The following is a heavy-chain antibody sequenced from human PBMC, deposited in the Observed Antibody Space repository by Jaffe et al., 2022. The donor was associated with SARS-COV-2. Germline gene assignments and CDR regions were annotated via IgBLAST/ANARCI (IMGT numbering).Heavy chain of an antibody. Sequence: EVQLVESGGGLVKPGGSLRLSCAASGFTFSSYSMNWVRQAPGKGLEWVSSISSSSSYIYYADSVKGRFTISRDNAKNSLYLQMNSLRAEDTAVYYCARSGELHDAFDIWGQGTMVTVSS. CDR1: GFTFSSYS. CDR3: ARSGELHDAFDI. V-gene: IGHV3-21*01. CDR2: ISSSSSYI. J-gene: IGHJ3*02. D-gene: IGHD1-26*01.